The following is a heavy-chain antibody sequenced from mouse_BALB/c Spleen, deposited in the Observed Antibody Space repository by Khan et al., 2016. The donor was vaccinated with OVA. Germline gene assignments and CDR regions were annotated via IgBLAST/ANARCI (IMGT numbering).Heavy chain of an antibody. V-gene: IGHV9-2-1*01. CDR3: TRNDYDRGGLYAMDY. J-gene: IGHJ4*01. CDR1: GYTFTDYS. D-gene: IGHD2-4*01. Sequence: QIQLVQSGPELKKPGETVKISCKASGYTFTDYSMQWVKQAPGKGLKWVGWINTETGEPTYADDFKGRFAFSLETSASTAYLQINNLKTSDTATYVCTRNDYDRGGLYAMDYWGQGTSVTVAA. CDR2: INTETGEP.